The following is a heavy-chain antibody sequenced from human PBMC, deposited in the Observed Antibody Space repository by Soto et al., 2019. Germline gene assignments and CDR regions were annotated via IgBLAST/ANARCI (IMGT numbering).Heavy chain of an antibody. J-gene: IGHJ4*02. CDR2: IYYSGST. D-gene: IGHD3-22*01. CDR3: AXXXXYXXSGYVGFDY. Sequence: ETLSLTCTVSGGSVSSGSYYWSWIRQPPGKGLEWIGYIYYSGSTNYNPSLKSRVTISVDTSKNQFSLKLSSVTAADTAVYNCAXXXXYXXSGYVGFDYWGQGTLVTVSS. V-gene: IGHV4-61*01. CDR1: GGSVSSGSYY.